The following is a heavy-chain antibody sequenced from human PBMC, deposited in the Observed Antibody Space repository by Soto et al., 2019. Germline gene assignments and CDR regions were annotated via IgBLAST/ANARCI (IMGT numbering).Heavy chain of an antibody. CDR3: ARGRRRYSSSWFDP. D-gene: IGHD6-13*01. V-gene: IGHV1-8*01. CDR2: MNPNRGNT. Sequence: QVQLVQSGAEVKKPGASVKVSCKASGYTFTSYDINWVRQATGQGLEWMGWMNPNRGNTGYAQKFQGRVTMTRNTSISTAYMELSSLRSGDTAVYYCARGRRRYSSSWFDPWGQGALVTVSS. CDR1: GYTFTSYD. J-gene: IGHJ5*02.